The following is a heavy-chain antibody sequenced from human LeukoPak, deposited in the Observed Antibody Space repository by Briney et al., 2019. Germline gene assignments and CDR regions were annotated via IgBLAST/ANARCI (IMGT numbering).Heavy chain of an antibody. CDR2: IYHSGST. V-gene: IGHV4-39*07. Sequence: SETLSLTCTVSGGSISSGDYYWSWIRQPPGKGLEWIGSIYHSGSTYYNPSLNSRVTISVDTSRNQFSLKLSSVTAADTAVHYCARAPPSGSYPHDGFDIWGQGTMVTVSS. J-gene: IGHJ3*02. CDR3: ARAPPSGSYPHDGFDI. D-gene: IGHD1-26*01. CDR1: GGSISSGDYY.